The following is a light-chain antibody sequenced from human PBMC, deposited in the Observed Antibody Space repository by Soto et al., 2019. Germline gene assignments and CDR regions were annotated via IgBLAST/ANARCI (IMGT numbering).Light chain of an antibody. V-gene: IGKV1-39*01. CDR2: AAS. Sequence: DIQMTQSPSSLSASVGDRVTITCRARQSISSYLNWYQQKPGKAPKLLIYAASSLQSGVPSSFSGSGSGPDFTLPISSLQPEDFATDYCQQSYSTPYTFGQGTKREL. CDR3: QQSYSTPYT. J-gene: IGKJ2*01. CDR1: QSISSY.